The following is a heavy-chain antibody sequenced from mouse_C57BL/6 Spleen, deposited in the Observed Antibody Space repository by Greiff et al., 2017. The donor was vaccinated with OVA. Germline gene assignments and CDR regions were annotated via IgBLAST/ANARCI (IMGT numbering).Heavy chain of an antibody. CDR3: ARRVYYGSSDGYFDV. D-gene: IGHD1-1*01. V-gene: IGHV1-26*01. Sequence: EVQLQQSGPELVKPGASVKISCKASGYTFTDYYMNWVKQSHGKSLEWIGDINPNNGGTSYNQKFKGKATLTVDKSSSTAYMELRSLTSEDSAVYYGARRVYYGSSDGYFDVWGTGTTVTVSS. CDR2: INPNNGGT. J-gene: IGHJ1*03. CDR1: GYTFTDYY.